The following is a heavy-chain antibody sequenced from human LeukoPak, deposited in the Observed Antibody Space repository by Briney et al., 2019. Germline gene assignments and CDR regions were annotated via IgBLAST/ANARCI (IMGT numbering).Heavy chain of an antibody. CDR3: ARAPVLAAAGTNWFDP. D-gene: IGHD6-13*01. Sequence: ASVKVSCKASGYTFTSYDINWVRQATGQGLEWMGWMNPNSGNTGYAQKFQGRVTMTRNTSISTAYMELSSLRSEDTAVYYCARAPVLAAAGTNWFDPWGQGTLVTVSS. V-gene: IGHV1-8*01. CDR1: GYTFTSYD. J-gene: IGHJ5*02. CDR2: MNPNSGNT.